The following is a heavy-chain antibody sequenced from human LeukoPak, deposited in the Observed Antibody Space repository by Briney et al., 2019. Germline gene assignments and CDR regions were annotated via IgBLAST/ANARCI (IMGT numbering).Heavy chain of an antibody. D-gene: IGHD2-15*01. CDR2: IKKDGSEK. V-gene: IGHV3-7*04. CDR1: GFPLSNHW. CDR3: ARGGSASCYFWVY. J-gene: IGHJ4*02. Sequence: GGSLRLSCAASGFPLSNHWMTWVRQAPGKGPEWVANIKKDGSEKYYADSVEGRFTISRDNAANLLYLQMNSLSAEDTDVYYCARGGSASCYFWVYWGQGTLVTVSS.